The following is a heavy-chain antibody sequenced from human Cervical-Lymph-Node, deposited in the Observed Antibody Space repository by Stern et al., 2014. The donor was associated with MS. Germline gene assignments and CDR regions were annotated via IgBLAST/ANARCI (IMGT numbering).Heavy chain of an antibody. CDR3: AHIIDSSAYYPFYFDY. D-gene: IGHD3-22*01. J-gene: IGHJ4*02. CDR1: VFSLSTSAVV. V-gene: IGHV2-5*01. Sequence: QVTLKESGPTLVKPTQTLTLTCTFSVFSLSTSAVVVGWIRQPPGKALEWLAVIYWNDDKRYSPSLKSRLTITMDTSKNQVVLTMTNMDPVDTATYYCAHIIDSSAYYPFYFDYWGQGTLVTVSS. CDR2: IYWNDDK.